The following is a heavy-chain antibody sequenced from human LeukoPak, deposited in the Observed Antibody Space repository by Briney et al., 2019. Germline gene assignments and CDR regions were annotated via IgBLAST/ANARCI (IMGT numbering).Heavy chain of an antibody. Sequence: SVKVSCKASGYTFTSYGISWVRQAPGQGLEWMVRIIPILGIADYAQKFQGRVTITADKSTSTAYMELSSLRSEDTAVYYCASPDKRAYYYDSSGSYYYYGMDVWGQGTTVTVSS. CDR2: IIPILGIA. V-gene: IGHV1-69*04. CDR1: GYTFTSYG. CDR3: ASPDKRAYYYDSSGSYYYYGMDV. J-gene: IGHJ6*02. D-gene: IGHD3-22*01.